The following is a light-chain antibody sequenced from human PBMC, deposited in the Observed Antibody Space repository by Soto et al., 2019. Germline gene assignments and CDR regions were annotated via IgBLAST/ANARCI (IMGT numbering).Light chain of an antibody. CDR3: QQYYTYSWT. Sequence: DIQMTQSPSTLSASVGDRVTITCRASQSISTWLAWYQQKPGKGPKLLIYDASSLESGVPSRFSGSGSGTEFTLTISSLQPDDFATYYCQQYYTYSWTFGQGTKVEF. V-gene: IGKV1-5*01. J-gene: IGKJ1*01. CDR1: QSISTW. CDR2: DAS.